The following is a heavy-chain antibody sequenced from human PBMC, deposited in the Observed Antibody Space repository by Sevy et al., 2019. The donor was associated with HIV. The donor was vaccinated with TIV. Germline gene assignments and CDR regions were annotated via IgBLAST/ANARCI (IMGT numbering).Heavy chain of an antibody. J-gene: IGHJ6*02. CDR1: GFTITGKA. CDR3: AREKSDGDKYDFLSGYYHSYYYGMDV. V-gene: IGHV3-30-3*01. Sequence: GGSLRLSCAASGFTITGKAVHWVRQAPGKGLEWVALISYDGNNKNYADSVKGRFNISRDKSKNVVYLKLNSVRAEDTAVYYSAREKSDGDKYDFLSGYYHSYYYGMDVWGQGTTVTVSS. CDR2: ISYDGNNK. D-gene: IGHD3-3*01.